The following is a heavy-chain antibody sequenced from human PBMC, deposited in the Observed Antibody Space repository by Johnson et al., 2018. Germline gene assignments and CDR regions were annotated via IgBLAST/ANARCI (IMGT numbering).Heavy chain of an antibody. D-gene: IGHD6-13*01. Sequence: QVRLVQSGGGVVQPGRSLRLSCAASGFTFSSYGMHWVRQAPGKGLEWVAVMWYDGSNKYYADSVKGRFTISRDNSKNTLYLQMNSLRAEDTAVYYCARDFLRYSSSWYGMDVWGQGTTVTVSS. CDR2: MWYDGSNK. V-gene: IGHV3-33*01. CDR3: ARDFLRYSSSWYGMDV. J-gene: IGHJ6*02. CDR1: GFTFSSYG.